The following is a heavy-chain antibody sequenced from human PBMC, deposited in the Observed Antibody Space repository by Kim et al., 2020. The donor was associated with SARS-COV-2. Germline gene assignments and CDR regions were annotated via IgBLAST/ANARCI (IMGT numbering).Heavy chain of an antibody. D-gene: IGHD4-17*01. CDR1: GYTFTSYY. CDR2: INPSGGST. V-gene: IGHV1-46*01. Sequence: ASVKVSCKASGYTFTSYYMHWVRQAPGQGLEWMGIINPSGGSTSYAQKFQGRVTMTRDTSTSTVYMELSSLRSEDTAVYYCARDSHDYGDPPGEFDPWGQGTLVTVSS. J-gene: IGHJ5*02. CDR3: ARDSHDYGDPPGEFDP.